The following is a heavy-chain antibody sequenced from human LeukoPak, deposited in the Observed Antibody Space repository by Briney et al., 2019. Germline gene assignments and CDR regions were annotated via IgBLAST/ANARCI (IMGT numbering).Heavy chain of an antibody. D-gene: IGHD6-19*01. J-gene: IGHJ4*02. CDR3: TRGSSGRRVN. CDR2: MNPNSGNT. CDR1: GYTFTSCD. Sequence: GASVKVSCKASGYTFTSCDINWVRHATGQGLEWMGWMNPNSGNTGYGQRFQGRITMTRDISIGTPYMELSNLTSEDTDIYYCTRGSSGRRVNWGEGALLTVSA. V-gene: IGHV1-8*01.